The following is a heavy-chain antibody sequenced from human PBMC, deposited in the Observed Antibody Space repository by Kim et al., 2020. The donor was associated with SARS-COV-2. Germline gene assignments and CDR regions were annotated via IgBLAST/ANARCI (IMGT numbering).Heavy chain of an antibody. D-gene: IGHD2-8*01. V-gene: IGHV3-11*01. CDR3: ARDSGSGVTSGADAFDI. Sequence: VKGRFTISRDNAKNSLYLQMNSLRAEDTAVYYCARDSGSGVTSGADAFDIWGQGTMVTVSS. J-gene: IGHJ3*02.